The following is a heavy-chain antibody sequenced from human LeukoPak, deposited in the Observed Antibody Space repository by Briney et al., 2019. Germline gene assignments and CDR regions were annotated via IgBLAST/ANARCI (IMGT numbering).Heavy chain of an antibody. D-gene: IGHD6-19*01. CDR1: GFTCSSDG. J-gene: IGHJ4*02. CDR2: ISGSGGGT. CDR3: AISTSGCFGY. V-gene: IGHV3-23*01. Sequence: PGGSLRLSCAASGFTCSSDGMSWGRQAPGKGLEWVSAISGSGGGTYYADSGKGRFTIARDNSKNTLYLQMNSLRAEDTAVYYCAISTSGCFGYWGQGTLVTVSS.